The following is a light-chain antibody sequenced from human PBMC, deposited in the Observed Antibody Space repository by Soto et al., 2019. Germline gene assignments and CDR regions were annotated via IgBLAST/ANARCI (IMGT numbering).Light chain of an antibody. Sequence: EIVMTQSPATLSVSPGESATLSCRASQNINSDLAWYVQKPGQAPRRVIYGASTWGPDVPPRFTGSGSGTEFTRTISGLQSEDFAVYYCQQYNSWPITFGQGTRL. CDR1: QNINSD. J-gene: IGKJ5*01. CDR2: GAS. CDR3: QQYNSWPIT. V-gene: IGKV3D-15*01.